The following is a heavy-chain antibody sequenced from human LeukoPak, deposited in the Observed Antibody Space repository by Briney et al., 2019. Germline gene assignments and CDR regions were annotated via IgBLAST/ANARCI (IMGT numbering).Heavy chain of an antibody. V-gene: IGHV4-34*01. D-gene: IGHD3-3*01. J-gene: IGHJ5*02. CDR1: VGSFSGYY. CDR2: INHSGST. CDR3: ARGAVLRFLEWLPIHNWFDP. Sequence: PSETLSLTCAVYVGSFSGYYWSWIRQPPGKGLEWIGEINHSGSTNYNPSLKSRVTISVDTSKNQFSLKLSSVTAADTAVYYCARGAVLRFLEWLPIHNWFDPWGQGTLVTVSS.